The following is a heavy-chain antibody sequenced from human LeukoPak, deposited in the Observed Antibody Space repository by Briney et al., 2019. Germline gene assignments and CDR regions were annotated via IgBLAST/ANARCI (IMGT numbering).Heavy chain of an antibody. CDR1: GGTFSSYA. J-gene: IGHJ4*02. D-gene: IGHD5-24*01. Sequence: SVTVSCKASGGTFSSYAMSWVRQAPGQGLEWMGGIIPIFGTANYAQKFQGRVTITADESTSTAYMELSSLRSEDTAVYYCARDWGDGYHHFDYWGQGTLVTVSS. CDR3: ARDWGDGYHHFDY. CDR2: IIPIFGTA. V-gene: IGHV1-69*13.